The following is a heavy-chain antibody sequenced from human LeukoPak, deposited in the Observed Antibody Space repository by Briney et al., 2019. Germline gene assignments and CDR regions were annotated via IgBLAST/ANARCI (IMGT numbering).Heavy chain of an antibody. CDR2: ISYDGSNK. J-gene: IGHJ4*02. V-gene: IGHV3-30*18. CDR3: AKELSSGWYYFDY. Sequence: PGRSLRLSCAASGFTFSSYGRHWVRQAPGKGLEWVAVISYDGSNKYYADSVKGRFTISRDNSKNTLYLQMNSLRAEDTAVYYCAKELSSGWYYFDYWGQGTLVTVSS. D-gene: IGHD6-19*01. CDR1: GFTFSSYG.